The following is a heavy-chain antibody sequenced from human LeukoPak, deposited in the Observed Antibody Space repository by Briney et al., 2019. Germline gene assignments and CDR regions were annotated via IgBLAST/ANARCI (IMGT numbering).Heavy chain of an antibody. CDR3: ASTVYDSSGYFSAFDI. CDR1: GGSISSYY. D-gene: IGHD3-22*01. J-gene: IGHJ3*02. CDR2: IYYSGST. Sequence: SETLSFTCTVSGGSISSYYWSWIRQPPGKGLEWIGYIYYSGSTNYNPSLKSRVTISVDTSKNQFSLKLSSVTAADTAVYYCASTVYDSSGYFSAFDIWGQGTMVTVSS. V-gene: IGHV4-59*01.